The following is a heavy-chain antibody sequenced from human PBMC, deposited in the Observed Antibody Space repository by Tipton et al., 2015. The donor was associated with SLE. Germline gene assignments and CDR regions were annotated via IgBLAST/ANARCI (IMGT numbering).Heavy chain of an antibody. CDR2: VDPEDGET. Sequence: QLVQSGAEVKKPGATVKISCKASGCTFSDYYMHWVQQAPGKGLEWMGRVDPEDGETIYAEKFQGRVTISADTSTDIAYMELSSLRSEDTAVYYCATGGGLDAFDVWGQGTMVTVSS. CDR3: ATGGGLDAFDV. J-gene: IGHJ3*01. V-gene: IGHV1-69-2*01. D-gene: IGHD4-23*01. CDR1: GCTFSDYY.